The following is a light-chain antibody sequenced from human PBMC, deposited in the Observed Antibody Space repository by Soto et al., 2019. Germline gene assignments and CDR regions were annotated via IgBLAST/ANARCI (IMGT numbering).Light chain of an antibody. CDR2: GAS. CDR1: QSVSSSY. Sequence: EIVLTQSPGTLSLSPGERATLSCSASQSVSSSYLGWYQQKPGQAPRLLIYGASGRATGIPDRFSGSGSGTDFTLTISRLEPEDFAVYYCQHYGGSPSFTFGPGTKVDIK. V-gene: IGKV3-20*01. J-gene: IGKJ3*01. CDR3: QHYGGSPSFT.